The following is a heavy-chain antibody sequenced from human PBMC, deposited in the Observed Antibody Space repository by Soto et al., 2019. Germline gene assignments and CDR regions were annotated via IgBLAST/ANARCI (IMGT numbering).Heavy chain of an antibody. Sequence: QVQLAQSGAEVKMPGASVKGSCKASGDTFTTYGISWVRQAPGQGLEWMGWISGYNDNTKYTQKFQGRVIMTVDTSTSTAYMELRSLTSDDTAMYYCAREYCTSTSCYGVDYWGQGTLVTVSS. J-gene: IGHJ4*02. D-gene: IGHD2-2*01. CDR2: ISGYNDNT. CDR3: AREYCTSTSCYGVDY. V-gene: IGHV1-18*01. CDR1: GDTFTTYG.